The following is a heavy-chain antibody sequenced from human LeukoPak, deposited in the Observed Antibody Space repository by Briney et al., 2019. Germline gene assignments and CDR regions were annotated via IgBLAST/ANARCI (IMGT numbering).Heavy chain of an antibody. Sequence: SETLSLTCTVSGGSISSYYWSWIRQPPGKGLEWIGYIYYSGSTNYNPSLKSRVTISVDTSKNQFSLKLSSVTAADTAVYYCARDHIEAFDIWGQGTMVTVSS. CDR3: ARDHIEAFDI. CDR2: IYYSGST. CDR1: GGSISSYY. V-gene: IGHV4-59*01. J-gene: IGHJ3*02.